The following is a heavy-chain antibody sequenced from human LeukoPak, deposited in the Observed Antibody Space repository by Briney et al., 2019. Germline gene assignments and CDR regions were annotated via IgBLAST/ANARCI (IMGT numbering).Heavy chain of an antibody. Sequence: SETLSLTCTVSGGSISSGDYYWSWIRQPPGKGLEWIGYIYYSGSTYYNPSLKSRVTISVDTSKNQFSLKLSSVTAADTAVYYCARHGSSYDILTGYYKPDHYFDYWGQRTLVTVSS. V-gene: IGHV4-39*01. CDR1: GGSISSGDYY. J-gene: IGHJ4*02. CDR2: IYYSGST. CDR3: ARHGSSYDILTGYYKPDHYFDY. D-gene: IGHD3-9*01.